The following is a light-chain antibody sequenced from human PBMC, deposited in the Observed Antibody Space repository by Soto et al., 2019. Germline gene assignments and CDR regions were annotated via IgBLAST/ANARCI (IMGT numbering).Light chain of an antibody. J-gene: IGLJ1*01. CDR3: SSYAGGNNLYV. Sequence: QSALAQPPSASGSPGQSVTICCTGTSSEAGRYNYVSWYQQHPGKAPKLMISEVTKRPSGVPDRFSGSKSGNTASLTVSGLQAEDEADYYCSSYAGGNNLYVFGTGTKVTVL. V-gene: IGLV2-8*01. CDR2: EVT. CDR1: SSEAGRYNY.